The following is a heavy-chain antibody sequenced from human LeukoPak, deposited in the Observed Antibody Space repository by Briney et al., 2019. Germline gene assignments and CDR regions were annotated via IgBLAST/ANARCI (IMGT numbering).Heavy chain of an antibody. CDR3: ASRHCSGGGCYFAGADPFDY. V-gene: IGHV3-53*01. CDR1: GFTVSSTY. Sequence: GGSLRLSCAASGFTVSSTYMSWVRQAPGKGLEWISVIYSGGNIYYIDSVKGRFTISRDTSKNTLYLQMNSLRAEDTAVYFCASRHCSGGGCYFAGADPFDYWGQGTLVTVSS. D-gene: IGHD2-15*01. J-gene: IGHJ4*02. CDR2: IYSGGNI.